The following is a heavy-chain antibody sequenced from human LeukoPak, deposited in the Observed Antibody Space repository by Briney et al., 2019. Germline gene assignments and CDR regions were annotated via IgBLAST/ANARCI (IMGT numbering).Heavy chain of an antibody. V-gene: IGHV3-48*04. CDR2: ISSSSSPI. J-gene: IGHJ4*02. D-gene: IGHD5-18*01. CDR3: ARFGRGYSYGYGY. CDR1: GFTFSSYS. Sequence: GGSLRLSCAASGFTFSSYSMNWVRQAPGKGLEWLSYISSSSSPIYYADSVKGRFTISRDNAKNTLYLQMNSLRAEDTAVYYCARFGRGYSYGYGYWGQGTLVTVSS.